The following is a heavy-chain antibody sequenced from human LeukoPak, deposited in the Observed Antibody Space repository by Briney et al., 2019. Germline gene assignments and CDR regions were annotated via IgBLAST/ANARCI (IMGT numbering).Heavy chain of an antibody. CDR3: ARAPYYDSSGYHSAYFEY. V-gene: IGHV4-4*02. J-gene: IGHJ4*02. CDR2: IFHSATT. CDR1: GGSINSSNW. Sequence: SGTLSLTCAVSGGSINSSNWWSWVRQPPGKGLEWIGEIFHSATTNYNPSLKSRVTISVDKSKNHFSLKLSSVTAADTAVYYCARAPYYDSSGYHSAYFEYWGQGTLVTVSS. D-gene: IGHD3-22*01.